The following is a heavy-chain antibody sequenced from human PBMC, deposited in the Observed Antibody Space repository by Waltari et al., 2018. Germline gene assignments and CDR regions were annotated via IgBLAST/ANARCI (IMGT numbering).Heavy chain of an antibody. Sequence: QVQLQQWGAGLLKPSETLSLTCAVYGGSFSGYYWSWIRQPPGKGLEWIGEINHSGSTNYNPSLKSRVTISVDTSKNQFSLKLSSVTAADTAVYYCARGFGEYPSGGGGLRNWGQGTLVTVSS. D-gene: IGHD2-8*02. V-gene: IGHV4-34*01. J-gene: IGHJ4*02. CDR1: GGSFSGYY. CDR2: INHSGST. CDR3: ARGFGEYPSGGGGLRN.